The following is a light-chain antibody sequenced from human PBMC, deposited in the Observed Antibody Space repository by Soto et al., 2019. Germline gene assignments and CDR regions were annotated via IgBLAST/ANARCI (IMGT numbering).Light chain of an antibody. J-gene: IGKJ5*01. V-gene: IGKV1-39*01. Sequence: DIQLTQSPPSLSASVGDRVTITCRASQRINSYLNWFHQKPGKPPHLLIYDAVTLQRGVPSRFSGSESRTDFTLTITGLQPEDFGTYYCQQTYVTPITCGQGTRLE. CDR1: QRINSY. CDR2: DAV. CDR3: QQTYVTPIT.